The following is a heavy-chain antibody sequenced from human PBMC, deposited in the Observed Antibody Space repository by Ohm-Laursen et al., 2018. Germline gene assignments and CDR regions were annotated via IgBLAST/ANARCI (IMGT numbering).Heavy chain of an antibody. J-gene: IGHJ4*02. Sequence: SDTLSLTCAVYGGSLSGYFWSWIRQPPGKGLEWIGEINHSGIPKYNPSLKSRVTISVDTSKNQFSLKLSSVTAADTAVYYCGRGSVTVDYWGQGTLVTVSS. CDR1: GGSLSGYF. V-gene: IGHV4-34*01. D-gene: IGHD2-21*02. CDR3: GRGSVTVDY. CDR2: INHSGIP.